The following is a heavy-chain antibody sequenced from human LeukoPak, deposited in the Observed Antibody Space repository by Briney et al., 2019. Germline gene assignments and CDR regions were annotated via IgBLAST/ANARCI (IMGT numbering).Heavy chain of an antibody. D-gene: IGHD3-10*01. CDR1: GFIFSSYA. J-gene: IGHJ6*02. V-gene: IGHV3-30-3*01. Sequence: QPGGSLRPSCAASGFIFSSYAMSWVRQAPGKGLEWVAIISYDGSNKYYADSVKGRFTISRDNSKNTLYLQMNSLRAEDTAVYYCARSRFPPTPYYYYGMDVWGQGTTVTVSS. CDR2: ISYDGSNK. CDR3: ARSRFPPTPYYYYGMDV.